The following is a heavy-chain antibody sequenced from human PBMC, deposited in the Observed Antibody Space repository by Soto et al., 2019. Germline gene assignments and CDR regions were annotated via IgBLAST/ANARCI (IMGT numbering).Heavy chain of an antibody. CDR2: ILSDVEQ. V-gene: IGHV2-26*01. CDR3: ARIAARFGASHFDF. D-gene: IGHD3-10*01. J-gene: IGHJ4*02. Sequence: QVTLKESGPVLVQATETLTLTCNVSGFSLTNVQKGVAWIRQPPGKALEWLAHILSDVEQSYKSSLKKRLTLSQATSKRQVVLVMTNVEPVDTATYYCARIAARFGASHFDFWGQGPSVIVSS. CDR1: GFSLTNVQKG.